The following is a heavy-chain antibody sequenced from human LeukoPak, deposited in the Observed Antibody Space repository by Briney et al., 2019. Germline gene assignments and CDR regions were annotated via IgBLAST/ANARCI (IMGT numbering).Heavy chain of an antibody. CDR2: IRYDGSSK. Sequence: PGGSLRLSCAASGFTLTSYGMHWVRQAPGKGLEWVAFIRYDGSSKHYADSVKGRFTISRDKSKNTLYLQMNSLRAEDTAVYYCAKDSVAYCGGDCYSLFDYWGQGTLVTVSS. D-gene: IGHD2-21*01. J-gene: IGHJ4*02. CDR1: GFTLTSYG. CDR3: AKDSVAYCGGDCYSLFDY. V-gene: IGHV3-30*02.